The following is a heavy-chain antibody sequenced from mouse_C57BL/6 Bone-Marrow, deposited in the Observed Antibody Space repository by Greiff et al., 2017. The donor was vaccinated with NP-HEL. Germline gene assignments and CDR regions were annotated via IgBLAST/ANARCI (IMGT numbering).Heavy chain of an antibody. CDR2: INPSSGYT. D-gene: IGHD2-14*01. V-gene: IGHV1-7*01. CDR1: GYTFTSYW. J-gene: IGHJ4*01. CDR3: ARWGTPVAMDY. Sequence: QVQLKQSGAELAKPGASVKLSCKASGYTFTSYWMHWVKQRPGQGLEWIGNINPSSGYTTYNQKFKDKATLTADKSSSTAYMQLSSLTYEDSAVYYCARWGTPVAMDYWGQGTSVTVSS.